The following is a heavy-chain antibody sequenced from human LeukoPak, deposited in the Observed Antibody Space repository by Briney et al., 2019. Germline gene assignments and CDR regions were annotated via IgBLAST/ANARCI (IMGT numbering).Heavy chain of an antibody. D-gene: IGHD2-15*01. V-gene: IGHV1-69*04. CDR3: ASDPGVVRHRPPGRNFDY. CDR2: IIPILGIA. CDR1: GGTFSSYA. J-gene: IGHJ4*02. Sequence: SVKVSCKASGGTFSSYAISWVRQAPGQGLEWMGRIIPILGIANYAQKFQGRVTITADKSTSTAYMELSSLRSEDTAVYYCASDPGVVRHRPPGRNFDYWGQGTLVTVSS.